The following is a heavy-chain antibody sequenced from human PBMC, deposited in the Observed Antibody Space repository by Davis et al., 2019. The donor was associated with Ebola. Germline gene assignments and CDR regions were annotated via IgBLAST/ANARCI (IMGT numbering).Heavy chain of an antibody. CDR2: ISAYNGNT. V-gene: IGHV1-18*01. CDR1: GYIFSIYG. D-gene: IGHD3-10*01. J-gene: IGHJ6*02. CDR3: ARDSFRELPV. Sequence: AASVKVSCKASGYIFSIYGISWVRQAPGQGLEWMGWISAYNGNTNYAQKLQGRVTMTTDTSTSTAYMELRSLRSDDTAVYYCARDSFRELPVWGQGTTVTVSS.